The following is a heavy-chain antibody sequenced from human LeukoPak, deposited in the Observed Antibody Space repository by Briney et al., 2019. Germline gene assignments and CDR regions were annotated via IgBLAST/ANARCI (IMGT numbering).Heavy chain of an antibody. V-gene: IGHV4-4*07. D-gene: IGHD6-19*01. CDR3: ARESNSGWRSLDY. CDR1: GASISAYH. J-gene: IGHJ4*02. CDR2: IYSSGRT. Sequence: SETLSLTCSVSGASISAYHWSWIRQPAGKGLEWIGRIYSSGRTNYIPSLKSRLTMSVDTSKNQFSLKLNSVTAADTAVYYCARESNSGWRSLDYWGQGALVTVSS.